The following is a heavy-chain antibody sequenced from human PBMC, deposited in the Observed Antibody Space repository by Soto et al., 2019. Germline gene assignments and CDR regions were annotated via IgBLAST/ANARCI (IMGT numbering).Heavy chain of an antibody. CDR2: ISGSGGST. CDR1: GFTFSSYA. J-gene: IGHJ4*02. D-gene: IGHD6-6*01. Sequence: EVQLLESGGGLVQPGGSLRLSCAASGFTFSSYAMSWVRQAPGKGLEWVSAISGSGGSTYYADSVKGRFTISRDNSKNPMDLQMNSLRAEDTAVYYCAKVGTARRARVIDYWGQGTLVTVSS. CDR3: AKVGTARRARVIDY. V-gene: IGHV3-23*01.